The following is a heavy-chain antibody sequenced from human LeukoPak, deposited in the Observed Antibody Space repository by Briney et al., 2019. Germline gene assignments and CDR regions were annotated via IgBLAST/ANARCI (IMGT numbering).Heavy chain of an antibody. J-gene: IGHJ6*02. CDR1: GGSISSYY. CDR3: ARLSDSSSWYTFPPPNYYYYYGMDV. D-gene: IGHD6-13*01. V-gene: IGHV4-59*01. Sequence: SETLSLTCTVSGGSISSYYWGWIRQPPGKGLEWIGYIYYSGSTNYNPSLKSRVTISVDTSKNQFSLKLSSVTAADTAVHYCARLSDSSSWYTFPPPNYYYYYGMDVWGQGTTVTVSS. CDR2: IYYSGST.